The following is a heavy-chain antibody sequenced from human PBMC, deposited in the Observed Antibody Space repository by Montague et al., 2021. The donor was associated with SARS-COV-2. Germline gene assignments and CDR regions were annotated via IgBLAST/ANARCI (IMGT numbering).Heavy chain of an antibody. Sequence: RAISGDSVSSNSAAWNWIRQSPSRGLEWLGRTYYRSKWYYEYAVSLKSRITINPDTSKNQFSLQVKSMTPEDTAVYYCALAVAGRGGYDYWGQGTLVTVSS. CDR1: GDSVSSNSAA. CDR3: ALAVAGRGGYDY. V-gene: IGHV6-1*01. J-gene: IGHJ4*02. D-gene: IGHD6-19*01. CDR2: TYYRSKWYY.